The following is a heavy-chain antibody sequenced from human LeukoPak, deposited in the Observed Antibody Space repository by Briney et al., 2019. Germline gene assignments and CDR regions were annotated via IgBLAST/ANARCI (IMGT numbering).Heavy chain of an antibody. J-gene: IGHJ4*02. CDR3: ARDQEGFDY. CDR2: IYPRDGST. V-gene: IGHV1-46*01. CDR1: EYTFTSYY. Sequence: GASVKVSSKPSEYTFTSYYMHGVRQAPGQGLEWMGMIYPRDGSTSYAQKFQGRVTVTRDTSTSTVHMELSGLRSEDTAVYYCARDQEGFDYWGQGTLVTVSS.